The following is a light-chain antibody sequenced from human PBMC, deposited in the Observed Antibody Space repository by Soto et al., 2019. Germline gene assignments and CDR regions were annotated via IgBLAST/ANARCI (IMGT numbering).Light chain of an antibody. Sequence: EIVLTQSPGTLSLSPGERATLSCRASQSVSSGNLAWYQQKPGQAPRLLIYGTSNRATGIPDRFTGSGSGTEFTLTISRLEPEDFALYYCQHYGDSSWTFGQGTKVDIK. CDR3: QHYGDSSWT. V-gene: IGKV3-20*01. CDR1: QSVSSGN. CDR2: GTS. J-gene: IGKJ1*01.